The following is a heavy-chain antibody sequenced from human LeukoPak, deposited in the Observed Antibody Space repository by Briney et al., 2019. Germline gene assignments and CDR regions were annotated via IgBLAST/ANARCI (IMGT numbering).Heavy chain of an antibody. V-gene: IGHV3-7*01. CDR2: IKQDGSEK. Sequence: GGSLRPSCAASGFTFSNYWIHWVRQAPGKGLEWVANIKQDGSEKYYVDSVKGRFTISRDNAKNSLYLQMNSLRAEDTAVYYCARVYASSWFDYWGQGILVTVSS. CDR1: GFTFSNYW. J-gene: IGHJ5*01. D-gene: IGHD2-8*01. CDR3: ARVYASSWFDY.